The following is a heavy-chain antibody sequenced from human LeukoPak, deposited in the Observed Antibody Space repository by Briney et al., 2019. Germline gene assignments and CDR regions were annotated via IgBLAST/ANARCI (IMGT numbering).Heavy chain of an antibody. CDR2: IKQDGSEK. CDR1: GFTFSSYL. J-gene: IGHJ4*02. CDR3: ASVSGRGFDY. D-gene: IGHD1-26*01. V-gene: IGHV3-7*01. Sequence: GGSLRLSCAASGFTFSSYLMSWVRQAPGKGLEWVANIKQDGSEKYYVDSVKGRFTISRDNAKNSLYLQMNSLRAEDTAVYYCASVSGRGFDYWGQGTLVTISS.